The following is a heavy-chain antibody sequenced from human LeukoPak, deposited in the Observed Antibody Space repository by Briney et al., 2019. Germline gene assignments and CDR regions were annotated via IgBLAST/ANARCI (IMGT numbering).Heavy chain of an antibody. CDR1: GFPISTYT. J-gene: IGHJ4*02. D-gene: IGHD2-21*01. CDR2: ITFSGGTT. Sequence: GGSLRLSCVVSGFPISTYTTTWVRQTPEKGLEWVSSITFSGGTTYYADSVRGRFSVSRDNAKNSLYLQMTSLRVEDTAVYYCASAARGDNFGSSLWGQGTLVTVSS. CDR3: ASAARGDNFGSSL. V-gene: IGHV3-21*01.